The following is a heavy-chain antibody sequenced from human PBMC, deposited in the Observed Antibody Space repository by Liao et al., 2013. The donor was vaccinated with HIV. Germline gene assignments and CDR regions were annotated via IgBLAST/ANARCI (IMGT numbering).Heavy chain of an antibody. D-gene: IGHD3-10*01. Sequence: QVQLQESGPGLVKPSQTLSLSCTVSGGSISSGSYYWNWVRQPAGKGLEWIGRIHTSGSTNYNPSLKSRVTISVDTSRNQFSLKLSSVTAADTAVYYCARSDYYGSGSLDYWGQGTLVTVSS. CDR2: IHTSGST. V-gene: IGHV4-61*02. CDR1: GGSISSGSYY. J-gene: IGHJ4*02. CDR3: ARSDYYGSGSLDY.